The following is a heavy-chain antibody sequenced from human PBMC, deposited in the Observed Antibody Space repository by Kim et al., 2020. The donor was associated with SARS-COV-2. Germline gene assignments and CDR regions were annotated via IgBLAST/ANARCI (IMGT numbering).Heavy chain of an antibody. CDR3: ARDDSSGYPHYGMDV. V-gene: IGHV4-38-2*02. CDR1: GSSISSGYY. D-gene: IGHD3-22*01. Sequence: SETLSLTCTVSGSSISSGYYWGWIRQPPGKGLEWIGSIYHSGSTYYNPSLKSRVTISVDTSKNQFSLKLSSVTAADTAVYYCARDDSSGYPHYGMDVWGQGTTVTVSS. CDR2: IYHSGST. J-gene: IGHJ6*02.